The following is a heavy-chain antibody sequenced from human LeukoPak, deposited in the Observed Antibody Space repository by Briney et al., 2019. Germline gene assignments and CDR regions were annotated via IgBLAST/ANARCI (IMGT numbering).Heavy chain of an antibody. CDR1: GYTFTDYY. Sequence: ASVKVSCKASGYTFTDYYLHWVRQAPGQGLEWMGWISAYNGNTNYAQKLQGRVTMTTDTSTSTAYMELRSLRSDDTAVYYCARDLRGFDWLLRELDYWGQGTLVTVSS. V-gene: IGHV1-18*04. D-gene: IGHD3-9*01. J-gene: IGHJ4*02. CDR2: ISAYNGNT. CDR3: ARDLRGFDWLLRELDY.